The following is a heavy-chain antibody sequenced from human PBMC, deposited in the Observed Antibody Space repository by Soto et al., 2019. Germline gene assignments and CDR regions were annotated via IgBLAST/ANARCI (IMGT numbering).Heavy chain of an antibody. V-gene: IGHV3-33*01. J-gene: IGHJ5*02. Sequence: QVQLVESGGGVVQPGRSLRLSCAASGFTFSSYGMHWVRQAPGKGLEWVAVIWYDGSNKYYADSVKGRFTISRDNSKNTLYLQMNSLRAEDTAVYYCARGHQIHNRLWFGESHYNWFDPWGQGTLVTVSS. CDR3: ARGHQIHNRLWFGESHYNWFDP. CDR1: GFTFSSYG. CDR2: IWYDGSNK. D-gene: IGHD3-10*01.